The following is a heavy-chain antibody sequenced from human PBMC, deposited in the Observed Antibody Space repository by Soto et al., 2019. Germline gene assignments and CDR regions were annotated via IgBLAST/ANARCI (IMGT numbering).Heavy chain of an antibody. Sequence: GASVKVSCKASGYTFTSYAMHWVRQAPGQGLEWMGGIIPVYGTANYAQKFQGRVTITADESTSTAYMELSSLRSEDTAVYYCASLAIFGVADFGYWGQGTLVTVSS. CDR3: ASLAIFGVADFGY. D-gene: IGHD3-3*01. CDR1: GYTFTSYA. V-gene: IGHV1-69*13. CDR2: IIPVYGTA. J-gene: IGHJ4*02.